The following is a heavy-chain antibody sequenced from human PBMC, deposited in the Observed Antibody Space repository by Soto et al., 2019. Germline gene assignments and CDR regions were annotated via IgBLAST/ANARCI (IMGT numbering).Heavy chain of an antibody. Sequence: SETLSLTCAVYGVSFSGYYWSWLRQPPGKGLEWIGEINHSGSTNYNPSLKSRVTISVDTSKNQFSLKLSSVTAADTAVYYCARGRRGKHHLLYYFDYWGQGTLVTVSS. CDR2: INHSGST. J-gene: IGHJ4*02. CDR1: GVSFSGYY. V-gene: IGHV4-34*01. CDR3: ARGRRGKHHLLYYFDY. D-gene: IGHD1-26*01.